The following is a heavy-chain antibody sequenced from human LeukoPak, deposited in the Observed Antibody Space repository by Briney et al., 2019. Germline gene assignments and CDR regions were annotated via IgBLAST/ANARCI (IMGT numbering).Heavy chain of an antibody. D-gene: IGHD3-9*01. CDR1: GGSINSYY. J-gene: IGHJ4*02. V-gene: IGHV4-59*01. CDR3: ARDRTDLFTGYFDS. CDR2: ISYSGTT. Sequence: SETLSLTCTVSGGSINSYYWSWIRQPPGKGLEWIGHISYSGTTNYSPSLRSRVTIFVDTSKNQFSLRLTSVTAADTAVYYCARDRTDLFTGYFDSWGKGTLVPVSS.